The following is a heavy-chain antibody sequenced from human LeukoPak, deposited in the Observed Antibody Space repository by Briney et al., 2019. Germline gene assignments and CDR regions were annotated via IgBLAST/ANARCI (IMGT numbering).Heavy chain of an antibody. D-gene: IGHD6-19*01. CDR1: GYSFTSYW. CDR2: IYPGDSDT. J-gene: IGHJ6*03. CDR3: ARHGSGWYHHVTGYYYMDV. Sequence: GESLKISCKGSGYSFTSYWIGWVRQLPGKGLEWMGIIYPGDSDTRYSPSFQGQVTISADKSISTAYLQWSSLKASDTAMYYCARHGSGWYHHVTGYYYMDVWGKGTTVTVSS. V-gene: IGHV5-51*01.